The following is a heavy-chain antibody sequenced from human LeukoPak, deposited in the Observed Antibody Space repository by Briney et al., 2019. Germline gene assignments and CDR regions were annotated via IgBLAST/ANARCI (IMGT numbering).Heavy chain of an antibody. J-gene: IGHJ4*01. D-gene: IGHD3-9*01. CDR2: IYYTGST. CDR1: GGSIRSGGYY. Sequence: PSETLSLTCNVSGGSIRSGGYYWGWIRQPPGQGLEWIATIYYTGSTYSNPSLKSRVSISVDTSKNQFSLKLTSVTAADTAVYYCAGHDILTGYYHLHFDYWGHGTLVTVSS. CDR3: AGHDILTGYYHLHFDY. V-gene: IGHV4-39*01.